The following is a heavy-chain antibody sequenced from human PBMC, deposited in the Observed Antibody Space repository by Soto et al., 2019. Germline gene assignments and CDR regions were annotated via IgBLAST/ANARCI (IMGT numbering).Heavy chain of an antibody. D-gene: IGHD3-22*01. Sequence: GGSLRLSCAASGFTFSSYGMHWVRQAPGKGLEWVAVIWYDGSNKYYADSVKGRFTISRDNSKNTLYLQMNSLRAEDTAVYYCARGPAKWLLLEPPSYWGQGTLVTVSS. J-gene: IGHJ4*02. CDR2: IWYDGSNK. V-gene: IGHV3-33*01. CDR3: ARGPAKWLLLEPPSY. CDR1: GFTFSSYG.